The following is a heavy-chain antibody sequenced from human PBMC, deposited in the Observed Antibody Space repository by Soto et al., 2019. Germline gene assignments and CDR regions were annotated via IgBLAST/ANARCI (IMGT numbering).Heavy chain of an antibody. CDR2: INPKSGGT. J-gene: IGHJ6*02. CDR3: ARGDSTDCSNGVCSFFYNHDMDV. V-gene: IGHV1-2*04. CDR1: GYSFTDYH. Sequence: ASVKVSCKASGYSFTDYHIHWVRQAPGQGLEWLGRINPKSGGTSTAQKFQGWVTMTTDTSISTASMELTRLTSDDTAIYYCARGDSTDCSNGVCSFFYNHDMDVWGQGTTVTVS. D-gene: IGHD2-8*01.